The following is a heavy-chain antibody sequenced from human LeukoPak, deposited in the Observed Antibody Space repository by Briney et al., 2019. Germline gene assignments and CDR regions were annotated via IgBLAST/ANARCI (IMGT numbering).Heavy chain of an antibody. CDR3: ASFVEYYFDY. CDR1: GGSFSSYY. V-gene: IGHV4-34*01. J-gene: IGHJ4*02. Sequence: PSETLSLTCAVYGGSFSSYYLSWISQPPGKGLEWIAEINHSGSTNYNPSLKSRVTISVDTSKNQFSLKLSSVTDADKAVYYCASFVEYYFDYWGQGTLVTVSS. D-gene: IGHD6-6*01. CDR2: INHSGST.